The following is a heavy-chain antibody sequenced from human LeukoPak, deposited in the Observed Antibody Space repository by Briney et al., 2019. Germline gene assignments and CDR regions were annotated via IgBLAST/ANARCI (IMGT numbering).Heavy chain of an antibody. CDR2: IYSGGST. D-gene: IGHD4-11*01. CDR3: ARDREYTDYLHNWFDP. J-gene: IGHJ5*02. V-gene: IGHV3-53*01. CDR1: GFTVSSNY. Sequence: TGGSLRLSCAASGFTVSSNYMSWVRQAPGKGLEWVSVIYSGGSTYYADSVKGRFTISRDNAKNSLYLQMNSLRAEDTAVYYCARDREYTDYLHNWFDPWGQGTLVTVSS.